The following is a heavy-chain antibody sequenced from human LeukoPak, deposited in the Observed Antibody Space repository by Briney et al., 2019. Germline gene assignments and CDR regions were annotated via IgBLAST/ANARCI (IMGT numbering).Heavy chain of an antibody. J-gene: IGHJ4*02. Sequence: IQCVRQAPGQGLEWMVWISPKSGGTNYSQNFQGRVTMTRETSIKTAYMELSRLRPGDTAVYYCARHNYYLDFGSWGQGDLVTGSS. CDR3: ARHNYYLDFGS. CDR2: ISPKSGGT. D-gene: IGHD2/OR15-2a*01. V-gene: IGHV1-2*02.